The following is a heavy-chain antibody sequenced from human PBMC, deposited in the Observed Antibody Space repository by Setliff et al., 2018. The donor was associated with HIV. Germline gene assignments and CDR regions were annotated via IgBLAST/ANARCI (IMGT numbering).Heavy chain of an antibody. CDR3: AREGDY. V-gene: IGHV4-61*02. CDR1: GGSISSGGYY. Sequence: PSETLSLTCTVSGGSISSGGYYWSWIRQPAGKGLEWIGRIYTTGSTNYNPSLESRVTISLDTSKNKFSLKLSSVTAADTAVYYCAREGDYWGQGTLVTVSS. CDR2: IYTTGST. J-gene: IGHJ4*02.